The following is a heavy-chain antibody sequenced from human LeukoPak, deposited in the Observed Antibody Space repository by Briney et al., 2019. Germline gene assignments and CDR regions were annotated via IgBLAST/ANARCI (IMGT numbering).Heavy chain of an antibody. CDR3: ARRDYGVPFDP. CDR1: GGSISSSSYY. CDR2: IYYSGST. D-gene: IGHD4-17*01. J-gene: IGHJ5*02. V-gene: IGHV4-39*01. Sequence: SETLSLTCTVSGGSISSSSYYWGWIRQPPGKGLEWIGSIYYSGSTYYNPSLKSRVTISVDTSKNQFSLKLSSVTAADTAVYYCARRDYGVPFDPWGQGALVTVSS.